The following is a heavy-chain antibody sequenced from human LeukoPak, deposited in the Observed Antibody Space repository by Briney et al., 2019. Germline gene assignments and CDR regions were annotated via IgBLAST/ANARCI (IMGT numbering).Heavy chain of an antibody. J-gene: IGHJ5*02. CDR3: AKGPAYNYATGDKTWFDP. D-gene: IGHD5-18*01. Sequence: GGSLRLSCAASGFTFSSYAMSWVRQSPGKGLEWVSTITGSGGSANFADSVKGRFTISRDNSKNALYLHMNSLRDEDTAVYYSAKGPAYNYATGDKTWFDPWGEGALVTVSS. CDR1: GFTFSSYA. CDR2: ITGSGGSA. V-gene: IGHV3-23*01.